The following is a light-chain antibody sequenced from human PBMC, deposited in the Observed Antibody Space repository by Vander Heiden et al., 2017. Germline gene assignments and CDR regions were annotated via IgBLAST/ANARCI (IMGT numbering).Light chain of an antibody. Sequence: QSVLTQPPSVSGAPGQRVTISCTGSSSNIGAGYDVHWYQQLPGTAPKLLIYGNSNRPSGVPDRFSGSKSGTSASLAITGLQAEDEADYYCQSYDSSLSGWVFGGGTKLNV. CDR1: SSNIGAGYD. CDR3: QSYDSSLSGWV. CDR2: GNS. V-gene: IGLV1-40*01. J-gene: IGLJ3*02.